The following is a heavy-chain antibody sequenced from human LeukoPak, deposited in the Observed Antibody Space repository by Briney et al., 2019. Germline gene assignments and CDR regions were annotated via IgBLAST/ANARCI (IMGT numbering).Heavy chain of an antibody. V-gene: IGHV4-30-4*08. D-gene: IGHD5-18*01. Sequence: SQTLSLTCTVSGGSISSGDYYWSWIRQPPGKGLEWIGEINHSGSTNYNPSLKSRVTISVDTSKNQFSLKLSSVTAADTAVYYCARGQLRFQGGLDYWGQGTLVTVSS. CDR1: GGSISSGDYY. CDR3: ARGQLRFQGGLDY. J-gene: IGHJ4*02. CDR2: INHSGST.